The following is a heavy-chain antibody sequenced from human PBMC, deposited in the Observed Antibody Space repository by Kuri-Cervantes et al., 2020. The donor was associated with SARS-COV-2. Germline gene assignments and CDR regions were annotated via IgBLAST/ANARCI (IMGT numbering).Heavy chain of an antibody. Sequence: GESRKISCAASGITCSSYGMHWVRQALGKGLGWVAVISYDGSNKYYADSVKGRFTISRDNSKNTLYRQMNSLRAEDTAVYYCAKDRIGVFGVEYYYGMDVWGQGTTVTVSS. CDR3: AKDRIGVFGVEYYYGMDV. CDR1: GITCSSYG. CDR2: ISYDGSNK. V-gene: IGHV3-30*18. J-gene: IGHJ6*02. D-gene: IGHD3-3*01.